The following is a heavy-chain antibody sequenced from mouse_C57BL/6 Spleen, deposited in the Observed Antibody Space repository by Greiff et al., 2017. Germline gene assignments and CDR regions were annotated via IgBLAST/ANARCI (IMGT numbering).Heavy chain of an antibody. J-gene: IGHJ3*01. CDR2: IDPETGGP. CDR3: TRTTMVTTREFAY. CDR1: GYTFTDYE. V-gene: IGHV1-15*01. Sequence: QVQLQQSGAELVRPGASVTLSCKASGYTFTDYEMHWVKQTPVHGLEWIGAIDPETGGPAYNQKFKGKAILTADKSSSTAYMELRSLTSEDSAVYYCTRTTMVTTREFAYWGQGTLVTVSA. D-gene: IGHD2-2*01.